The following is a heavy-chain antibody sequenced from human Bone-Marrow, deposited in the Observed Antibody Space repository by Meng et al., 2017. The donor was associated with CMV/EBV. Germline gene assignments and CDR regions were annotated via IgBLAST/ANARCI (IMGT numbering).Heavy chain of an antibody. CDR3: ARGTSTYYDFWSGYSGWYYGMDV. CDR1: GYTFPSYD. V-gene: IGHV1-8*01. Sequence: ASVNVSYKASGYTFPSYDINWVRQATGQGREWMGWMNPNSGNTGYAQKFQGRVTMTRNTSISTAYMELTSLRSEDTAVYYCARGTSTYYDFWSGYSGWYYGMDVWGQGTTVTVSS. CDR2: MNPNSGNT. D-gene: IGHD3-3*01. J-gene: IGHJ6*02.